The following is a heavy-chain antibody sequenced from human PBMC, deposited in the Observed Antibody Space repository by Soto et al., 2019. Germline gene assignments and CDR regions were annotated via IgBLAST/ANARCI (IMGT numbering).Heavy chain of an antibody. CDR2: ISGNGADT. D-gene: IGHD3-16*01. CDR3: AKRRGEGYFDY. CDR1: GFTFSSYV. J-gene: IGHJ4*02. Sequence: PGGSLRLSCAASGFTFSSYVMGWVHQAPGKGLEWVSAISGNGADTYYADSVKGRFTVSRDNSKNTLYLQINSLRADDTAVYYCAKRRGEGYFDYWGQGTLVTVSS. V-gene: IGHV3-23*01.